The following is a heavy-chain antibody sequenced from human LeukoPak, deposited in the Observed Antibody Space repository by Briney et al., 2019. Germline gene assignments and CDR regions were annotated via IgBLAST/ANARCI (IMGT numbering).Heavy chain of an antibody. Sequence: GGSLRLSCAASGFTFDDYAMHWVRQAPGKGLEWVSGISWNSGSIGYADSVKGRFTISRDNAKNSLYLQMNSLRAEDTALYYCAKGTSYYYDSSGYQDYWGQGTLVTVSS. J-gene: IGHJ4*02. V-gene: IGHV3-9*01. D-gene: IGHD3-22*01. CDR1: GFTFDDYA. CDR2: ISWNSGSI. CDR3: AKGTSYYYDSSGYQDY.